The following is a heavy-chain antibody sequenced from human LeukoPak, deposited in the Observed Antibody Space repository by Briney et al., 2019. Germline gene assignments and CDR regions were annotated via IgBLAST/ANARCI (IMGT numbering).Heavy chain of an antibody. V-gene: IGHV4-59*01. D-gene: IGHD3-22*01. Sequence: SETLSLTCTVSGDSINSYYWSWIRQPPGRGLAWIGYIYSSASTKYNPSLRSRVTISVDTSKNQFSLKLTSVTAAGTAVYYCARARVRSYSYDSSGFYTSDWHFDLWGRGTLVTVSS. CDR3: ARARVRSYSYDSSGFYTSDWHFDL. J-gene: IGHJ2*01. CDR1: GDSINSYY. CDR2: IYSSAST.